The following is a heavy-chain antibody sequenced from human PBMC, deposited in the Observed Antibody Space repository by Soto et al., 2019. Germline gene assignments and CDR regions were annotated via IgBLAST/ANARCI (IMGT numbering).Heavy chain of an antibody. Sequence: GESLKISCKGSGYSFTNYWIGWVRQMPGKGLEWMGIIYPGDSETKYSPSFQGQVTISADRSISTAYLQWSSLKASDSAMYYCVVYGGSSAWDYFHSWGQGNLVPVPS. CDR2: IYPGDSET. CDR3: VVYGGSSAWDYFHS. V-gene: IGHV5-51*01. CDR1: GYSFTNYW. D-gene: IGHD6-6*01. J-gene: IGHJ4*02.